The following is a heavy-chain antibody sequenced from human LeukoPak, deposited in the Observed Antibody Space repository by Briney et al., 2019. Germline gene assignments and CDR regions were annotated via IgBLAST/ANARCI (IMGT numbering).Heavy chain of an antibody. J-gene: IGHJ6*02. D-gene: IGHD3-3*02. Sequence: GASVKVSCKASGYTFTGYYMHWVRQAPGQGLEWMGWINPNSGGTNYARKFQGRVTMTRDTSISTAYMELSRLRSDDTAVYYCARNSINSYGMDVWGQGTTVTVSS. V-gene: IGHV1-2*02. CDR3: ARNSINSYGMDV. CDR1: GYTFTGYY. CDR2: INPNSGGT.